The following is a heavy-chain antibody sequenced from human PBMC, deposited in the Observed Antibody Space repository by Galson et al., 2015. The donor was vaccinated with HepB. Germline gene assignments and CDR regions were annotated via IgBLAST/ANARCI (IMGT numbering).Heavy chain of an antibody. Sequence: CAISGDSVSSDSATWNWIRQSPSRGLEWLGGTYYRSKWFNDYAVSVKSRITINPDTSKNQFSLQLNSVTPEDTAVYYCARDQPRGFTYGTLDYWGQGTLVTVSS. CDR2: TYYRSKWFN. CDR3: ARDQPRGFTYGTLDY. V-gene: IGHV6-1*01. J-gene: IGHJ4*02. D-gene: IGHD5-18*01. CDR1: GDSVSSDSAT.